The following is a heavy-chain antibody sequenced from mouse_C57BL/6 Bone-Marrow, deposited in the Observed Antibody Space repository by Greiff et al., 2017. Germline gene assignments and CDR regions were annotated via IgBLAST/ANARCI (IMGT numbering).Heavy chain of an antibody. D-gene: IGHD2-4*01. CDR1: GFTFNAYA. V-gene: IGHV10-3*01. CDR2: ISSKSSNYAT. CDR3: VRNYGFAY. J-gene: IGHJ3*01. Sequence: EVQLVESGGGLVQPKGSLKLSCAASGFTFNAYAMHWVRQAPGKGLEWVARISSKSSNYATYYADSVKDSFTISRDDSQSMLYLQVNNLITEDTAMDYCVRNYGFAYWGQGTLVTVSA.